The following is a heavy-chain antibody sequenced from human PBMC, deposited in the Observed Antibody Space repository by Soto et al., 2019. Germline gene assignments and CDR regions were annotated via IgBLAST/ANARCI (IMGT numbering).Heavy chain of an antibody. Sequence: PGGSLRLSCAASGFTFSNAWINWVRQAPGKGLEWVSAISGSGGSTYYADSVKGRFTISRDNSKNTLYLQMNSLRAEDTAVYYCAIYDWSYYYYGMDVWGQGTTVTVSS. CDR2: ISGSGGST. D-gene: IGHD3-9*01. V-gene: IGHV3-23*01. CDR3: AIYDWSYYYYGMDV. CDR1: GFTFSNAW. J-gene: IGHJ6*02.